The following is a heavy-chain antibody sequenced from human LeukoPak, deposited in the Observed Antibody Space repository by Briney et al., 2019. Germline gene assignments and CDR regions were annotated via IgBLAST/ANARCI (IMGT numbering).Heavy chain of an antibody. CDR2: IYYSGRT. CDR3: ARGDFCSKSNCYLRPMDV. D-gene: IGHD3-3*01. J-gene: IGHJ6*03. Sequence: SETLSLTCSVSGGSISDYYWNWIRQPPGKGLEWIGYIYYSGRTTYNPSLKSRVTMSVDTAKNQFSLKVRSVTAADTAVYYCARGDFCSKSNCYLRPMDVWGKGTTVTVSS. V-gene: IGHV4-59*01. CDR1: GGSISDYY.